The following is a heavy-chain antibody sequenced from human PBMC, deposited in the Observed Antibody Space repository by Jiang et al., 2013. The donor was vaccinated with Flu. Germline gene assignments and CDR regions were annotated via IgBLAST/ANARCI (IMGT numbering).Heavy chain of an antibody. Sequence: ELGNPGASVKVSCKASGYTFTNNFMHWVRQAPGQGLEWMGVINPTGTSATYAHKFQGRITMTRDTSTSTDYMELRSLRFEDTALYYCARDHSIGDIAWWFDPWGQGTLVTVSS. V-gene: IGHV1-46*01. J-gene: IGHJ5*02. CDR1: GYTFTNNF. D-gene: IGHD6-6*01. CDR3: ARDHSIGDIAWWFDP. CDR2: INPTGTSA.